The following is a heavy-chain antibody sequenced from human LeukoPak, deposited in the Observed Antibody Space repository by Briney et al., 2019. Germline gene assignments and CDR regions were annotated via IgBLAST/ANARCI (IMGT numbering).Heavy chain of an antibody. CDR1: GYSFSSYW. J-gene: IGHJ6*03. D-gene: IGHD3-22*01. CDR3: ARYYYDSSGYDYYYMDV. CDR2: IYPGDSDT. V-gene: IGHV5-51*01. Sequence: GESLKISCKGSGYSFSSYWIGWVRQMPGKGLEWMGIIYPGDSDTRYSPSFQGQVTISADRSISTAYLQWSSLTAWATPIHYCARYYYDSSGYDYYYMDVWGKGTTVTVSS.